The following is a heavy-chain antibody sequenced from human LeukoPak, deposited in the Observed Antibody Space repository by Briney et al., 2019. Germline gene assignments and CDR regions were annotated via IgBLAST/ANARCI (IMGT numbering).Heavy chain of an antibody. D-gene: IGHD3-10*01. Sequence: GGSLRLSCAASGFTFSSYGMHWVRQAPGKGLEWVAIISYDGSKKYYGDSVRGRFTISRDNSRNTLYLQMNSLRAEDTAVYYCAKAYYGSGSPLDWFDPWGQGTLVTVSS. J-gene: IGHJ5*02. CDR2: ISYDGSKK. V-gene: IGHV3-30*18. CDR1: GFTFSSYG. CDR3: AKAYYGSGSPLDWFDP.